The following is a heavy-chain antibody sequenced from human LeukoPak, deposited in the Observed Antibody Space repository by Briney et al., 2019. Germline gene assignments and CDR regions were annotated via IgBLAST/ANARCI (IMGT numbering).Heavy chain of an antibody. D-gene: IGHD3-22*01. V-gene: IGHV4-4*09. Sequence: SETLSLTCTVSGDSISGYYWSWIRQTPGRGLEWIASIHSSGTTKYNPSLKSRVTMSVDTSKNQFSLRLTSVTAADTAVYFRARGYFDTSGSSNPFDYWGQGALVTVSS. J-gene: IGHJ4*02. CDR2: IHSSGTT. CDR3: ARGYFDTSGSSNPFDY. CDR1: GDSISGYY.